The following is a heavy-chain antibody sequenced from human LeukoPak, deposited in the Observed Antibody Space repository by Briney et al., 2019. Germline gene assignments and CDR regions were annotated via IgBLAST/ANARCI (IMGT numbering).Heavy chain of an antibody. CDR1: GFTLSSYG. CDR3: AKVADDYGDYGGAGY. CDR2: IWYDGSNK. V-gene: IGHV3-33*06. D-gene: IGHD4-17*01. Sequence: GRSLRLSCAASGFTLSSYGMHWVRQAPGKGLEWVAVIWYDGSNKYYADSVKGRFTISRDNSKNTLYLQMNSLRAEDTAVYYCAKVADDYGDYGGAGYWGQGTLVTVSS. J-gene: IGHJ4*02.